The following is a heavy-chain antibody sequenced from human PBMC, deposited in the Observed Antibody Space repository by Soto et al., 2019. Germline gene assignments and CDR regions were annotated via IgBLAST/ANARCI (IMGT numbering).Heavy chain of an antibody. D-gene: IGHD4-17*01. CDR3: ARDWYGIRVTTEKYYYYYYGMDV. J-gene: IGHJ6*02. V-gene: IGHV3-53*01. Sequence: PGGSLRLSCAASWFTVSSNYMSWVRQAPGKGLEWVSVIYSGGSTYYADSVKGRFTISRDNSKNTLYLQMNSLRAEDTAVYYCARDWYGIRVTTEKYYYYYYGMDVWGQGTTVTVSS. CDR1: WFTVSSNY. CDR2: IYSGGST.